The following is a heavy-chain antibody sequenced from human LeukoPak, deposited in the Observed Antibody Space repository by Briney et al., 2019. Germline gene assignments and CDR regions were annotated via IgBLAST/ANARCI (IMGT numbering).Heavy chain of an antibody. Sequence: GGFLRLSCAASGFTFSSYAMNWVRQAPGKGLEWVSAISGSGGSTYYADSVKGRFTISRDNSKNTLYLQMSSLRAEDTAVYYCAKGRGIQLWLGIDYWGQGTLVTVSS. CDR1: GFTFSSYA. D-gene: IGHD5-18*01. CDR3: AKGRGIQLWLGIDY. J-gene: IGHJ4*02. V-gene: IGHV3-23*01. CDR2: ISGSGGST.